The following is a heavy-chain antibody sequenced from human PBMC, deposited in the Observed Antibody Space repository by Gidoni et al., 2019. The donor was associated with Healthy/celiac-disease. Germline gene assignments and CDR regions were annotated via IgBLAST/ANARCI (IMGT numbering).Heavy chain of an antibody. V-gene: IGHV4-39*01. CDR1: GGSISSSSYY. Sequence: QLQLQESGPGLVKPSETLSLTCTVSGGSISSSSYYWGWIRQPPGKGLEWIGSIYYSGSTYYNPSLKSRVTISVDTSKNQFSLKLSSVTAADTAVYYCARDYYDILTGYYYYGMDVWGQGTTVTVSS. D-gene: IGHD3-9*01. CDR3: ARDYYDILTGYYYYGMDV. CDR2: IYYSGST. J-gene: IGHJ6*02.